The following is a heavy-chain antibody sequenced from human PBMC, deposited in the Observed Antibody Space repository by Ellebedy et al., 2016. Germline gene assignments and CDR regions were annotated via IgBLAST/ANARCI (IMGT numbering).Heavy chain of an antibody. CDR3: AKGNAVPGPGPLDF. V-gene: IGHV3-66*01. Sequence: ETLSLTCAVSGGSISSSNWWSWVRQAPGKGLEWVSVIYAGGSTFYADSVKGRFTISRDNSKNTLYRQMNSLTVEDTAVYYCAKGNAVPGPGPLDFWGQGTLVTVSS. J-gene: IGHJ4*02. CDR1: GGSISSSNW. CDR2: IYAGGST. D-gene: IGHD6-19*01.